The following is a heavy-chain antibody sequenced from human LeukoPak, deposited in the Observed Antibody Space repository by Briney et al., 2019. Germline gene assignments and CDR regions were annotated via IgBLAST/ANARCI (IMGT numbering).Heavy chain of an antibody. V-gene: IGHV3-66*02. Sequence: GGSLRLSCTASVLTVGSSCMTWVRQAPGKGLEWVSLIYTGGNTYYADSVRGRFTISRDISKNTLYLQMSSLRTDDTAIYYCATVAVEGREFFQHWGQGTLVTVSS. CDR2: IYTGGNT. J-gene: IGHJ1*01. CDR3: ATVAVEGREFFQH. CDR1: VLTVGSSC. D-gene: IGHD6-19*01.